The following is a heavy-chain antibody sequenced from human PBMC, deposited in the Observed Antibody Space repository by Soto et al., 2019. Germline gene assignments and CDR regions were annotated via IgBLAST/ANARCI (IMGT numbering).Heavy chain of an antibody. V-gene: IGHV1-58*01. Sequence: GASVKVSCKASGFTFTSSAVQWVRQARGQRLEWIGWIAVGSGNTNYAQKFQERVTMTRDTSTSTLYMELTSLTSEDTAVYYCARGGHVVVVTAALDYWGQGTLVTVSS. D-gene: IGHD2-21*02. CDR2: IAVGSGNT. J-gene: IGHJ4*02. CDR3: ARGGHVVVVTAALDY. CDR1: GFTFTSSA.